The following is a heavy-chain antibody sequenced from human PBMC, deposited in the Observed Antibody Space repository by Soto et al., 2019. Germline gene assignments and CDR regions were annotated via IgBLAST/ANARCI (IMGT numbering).Heavy chain of an antibody. CDR3: AKLDEGGLQYAYYAMDV. CDR2: ISYDGSNK. V-gene: IGHV3-30*18. D-gene: IGHD2-15*01. CDR1: GFTFSNYC. Sequence: GGSLILSCVASGFTFSNYCMHWVRQAPGKGLEWVAVISYDGSNKYYADSVKGRFTISRDNSKNTLYLQMTSLRTEDTALYYCAKLDEGGLQYAYYAMDVWGQGTTVTVSS. J-gene: IGHJ6*02.